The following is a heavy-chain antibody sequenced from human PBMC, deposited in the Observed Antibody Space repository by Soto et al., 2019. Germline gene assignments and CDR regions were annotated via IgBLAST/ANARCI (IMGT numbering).Heavy chain of an antibody. D-gene: IGHD3-10*01. CDR1: GGSISSYY. J-gene: IGHJ5*02. V-gene: IGHV4-59*08. Sequence: SETLSLTCPVSGGSISSYYLSWIRQPPGKGLEWIGYIYYNERTNYNPSLKSRVTITVDTSKNQFSLKLSSVTAADTAVYYCARTLLWFGDESQTWFDPWGQGTLVTVSS. CDR2: IYYNERT. CDR3: ARTLLWFGDESQTWFDP.